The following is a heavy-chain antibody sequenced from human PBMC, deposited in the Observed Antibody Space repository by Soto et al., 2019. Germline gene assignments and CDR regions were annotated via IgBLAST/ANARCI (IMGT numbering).Heavy chain of an antibody. J-gene: IGHJ4*02. CDR1: GGSISSGGYY. CDR2: IYYSGST. Sequence: SETLSLTCTVSGGSISSGGYYWSWIRQHPGKGLEWIGYIYYSGSTYYNPSLKSRVTISVDTSKNQFSLKLSSVTAADTAVYYCARGGSIFLSPDGGDYWGQGTLVTVSS. CDR3: ARGGSIFLSPDGGDY. V-gene: IGHV4-31*03. D-gene: IGHD6-6*01.